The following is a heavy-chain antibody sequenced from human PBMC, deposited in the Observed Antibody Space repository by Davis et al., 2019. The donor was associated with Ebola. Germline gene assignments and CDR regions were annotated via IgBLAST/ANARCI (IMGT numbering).Heavy chain of an antibody. CDR2: ISAYNGNT. V-gene: IGHV1-18*01. D-gene: IGHD2-2*02. J-gene: IGHJ6*02. CDR3: ARGRCSSTSCYISYYYYGMDV. Sequence: ASVKVSCKASGYTFTSYGISWVRQAPGQGLEWMGWISAYNGNTNYAQKLQGRVTMTTDTSTSTAYMELSRLRSDDTAVYYCARGRCSSTSCYISYYYYGMDVWGQGTTVTVSS. CDR1: GYTFTSYG.